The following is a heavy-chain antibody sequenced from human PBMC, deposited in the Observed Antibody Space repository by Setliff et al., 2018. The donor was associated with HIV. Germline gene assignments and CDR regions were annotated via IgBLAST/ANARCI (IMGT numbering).Heavy chain of an antibody. Sequence: SETLSLTCSVSGDSISRVSYSWGWLRQPPGKGLGWIGYMYSCGNTYYKPSLKSRVTMSVDSSKNQFSLKVNSVTAAGTAVYYCARELFGSGWYADSWGQGTLVTVSS. CDR2: MYSCGNT. CDR3: ARELFGSGWYADS. J-gene: IGHJ5*02. D-gene: IGHD3-22*01. CDR1: GDSISRVSYS. V-gene: IGHV4-39*02.